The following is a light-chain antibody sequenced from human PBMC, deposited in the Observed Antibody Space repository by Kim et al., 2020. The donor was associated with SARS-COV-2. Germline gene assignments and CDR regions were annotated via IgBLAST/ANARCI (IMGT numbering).Light chain of an antibody. Sequence: SASVGDSVTITCRASQSISSWLAWYQQKPVKAPKLLIYKASSLESGVPSRFSGSGSGTEFTLTISSLQPDDFATYYCQQYNSYRYTFGQGTKLEI. J-gene: IGKJ2*01. CDR1: QSISSW. CDR3: QQYNSYRYT. V-gene: IGKV1-5*03. CDR2: KAS.